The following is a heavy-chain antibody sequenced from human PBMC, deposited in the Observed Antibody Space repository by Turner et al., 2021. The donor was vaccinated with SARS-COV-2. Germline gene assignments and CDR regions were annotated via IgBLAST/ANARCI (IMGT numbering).Heavy chain of an antibody. J-gene: IGHJ6*02. CDR3: AIIDMVRGVMEGYYVMDV. V-gene: IGHV1-2*02. Sequence: QVQLVQSGAEVKKPGASVKVSCKASGYTFTGYYMNWVRQAPGQGLEWMGWINPNSGGTNYAQKFQGRVTMTRDTSISTAYMELSRLRSDDTAVYYCAIIDMVRGVMEGYYVMDVWGQGTTVTVSS. CDR1: GYTFTGYY. CDR2: INPNSGGT. D-gene: IGHD3-10*01.